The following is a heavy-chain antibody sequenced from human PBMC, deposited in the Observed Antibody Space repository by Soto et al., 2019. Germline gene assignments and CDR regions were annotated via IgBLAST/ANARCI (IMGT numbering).Heavy chain of an antibody. J-gene: IGHJ4*02. D-gene: IGHD1-1*01. CDR3: ARGRYGDY. CDR2: ISAHNGNT. Sequence: QVHLVQSGAEVKKPGASVKVSCKGSGYGFTTYGITWVRQAPGQGLEWMAWISAHNGNTNYAQKLQGRVTVTRDTSTSTAYMGLRSLGSDGTAVYFCARGRYGDYWGQGALVTVSS. V-gene: IGHV1-18*01. CDR1: GYGFTTYG.